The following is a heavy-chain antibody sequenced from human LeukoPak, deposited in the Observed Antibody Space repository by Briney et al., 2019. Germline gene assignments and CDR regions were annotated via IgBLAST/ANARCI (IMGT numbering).Heavy chain of an antibody. D-gene: IGHD5-18*01. Sequence: GGSLRLSCAASGFTFSSYGMHWVRQVPGKGLEWVAVISYDGSNKYYADSVKGRFTISRDNSKNTLYLQMNSLRAEDTPVYYCAKDVGVSEDTAILDYWGQGTLVTVSS. CDR1: GFTFSSYG. J-gene: IGHJ4*02. CDR2: ISYDGSNK. V-gene: IGHV3-30*18. CDR3: AKDVGVSEDTAILDY.